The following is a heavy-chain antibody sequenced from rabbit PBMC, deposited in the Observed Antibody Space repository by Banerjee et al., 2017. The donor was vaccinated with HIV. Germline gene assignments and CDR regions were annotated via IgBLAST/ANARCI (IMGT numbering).Heavy chain of an antibody. D-gene: IGHD4-2*01. CDR1: GFSFSSSYW. CDR2: IYAGSSGST. CDR3: ARSACYGWDEGSAVNL. Sequence: QEQLVESGGDLVKPEGSLTLTCTASGFSFSSSYWICWVRQAPGKGLEWIACIYAGSSGSTYAASWAKGRFTISKTSSTTVTLQLNSLTAADTATYFCARSACYGWDEGSAVNLRGPGTLVTV. J-gene: IGHJ4*01. V-gene: IGHV1S45*01.